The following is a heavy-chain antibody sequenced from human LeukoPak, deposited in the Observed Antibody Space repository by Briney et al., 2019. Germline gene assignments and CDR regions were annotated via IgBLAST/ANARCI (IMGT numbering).Heavy chain of an antibody. Sequence: PGGSLRLSCAASGFTFSSYAMSWVRQAPGKGLEWVSGTSGSGGSTYYADSVKGRFTISRDNSKNTLYLQMNSLRAEDTAVYYCAKSKGRAVAGQTFDYWGQGTLVTVSS. CDR1: GFTFSSYA. CDR3: AKSKGRAVAGQTFDY. CDR2: TSGSGGST. D-gene: IGHD6-19*01. V-gene: IGHV3-23*01. J-gene: IGHJ4*02.